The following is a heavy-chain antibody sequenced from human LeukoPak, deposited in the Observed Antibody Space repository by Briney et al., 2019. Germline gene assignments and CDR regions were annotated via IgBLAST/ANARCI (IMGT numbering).Heavy chain of an antibody. Sequence: PSETLSLTCTVSGGSISSSSYYWGWIRQPPGKGLEWIGSIYYSGSTYYNPSLKSRVTISVDTSKNQFSLKPSSVTAADTAVYYCARRRSGYYFDYWGQGTLVTVSS. CDR2: IYYSGST. V-gene: IGHV4-39*01. CDR1: GGSISSSSYY. CDR3: ARRRSGYYFDY. J-gene: IGHJ4*02.